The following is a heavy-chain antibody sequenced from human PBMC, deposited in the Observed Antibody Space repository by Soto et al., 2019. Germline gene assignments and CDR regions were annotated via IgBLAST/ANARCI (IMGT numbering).Heavy chain of an antibody. CDR3: ARTSEGRLLLSYWFDP. CDR2: IIPIFGTA. V-gene: IGHV1-69*01. J-gene: IGHJ5*02. Sequence: QVQLVQSGAEVKKPGSSVKVSCKASGGTFSSYAISWVRQAPGQGLEWMGGIIPIFGTANYAQKFQGRVTITADESTSTAYMVLSSLRSEDTAVYYCARTSEGRLLLSYWFDPWGQGTLVTVSS. D-gene: IGHD3-10*01. CDR1: GGTFSSYA.